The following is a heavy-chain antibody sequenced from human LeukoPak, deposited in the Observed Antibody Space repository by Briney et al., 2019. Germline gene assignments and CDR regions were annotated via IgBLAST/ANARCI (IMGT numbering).Heavy chain of an antibody. V-gene: IGHV4-4*07. D-gene: IGHD5-18*01. CDR3: ARDPGYSSPWYFDL. J-gene: IGHJ2*01. CDR1: GGSISSYY. CDR2: IYTSGST. Sequence: PSETLSLTCTVSGGSISSYYWSWIRQPAGKGLEWIGRIYTSGSTNYNPSLKSRVTMSVDTSKNQFSLKLSSVTAADTAVYNCARDPGYSSPWYFDLWGRGTLVTVSS.